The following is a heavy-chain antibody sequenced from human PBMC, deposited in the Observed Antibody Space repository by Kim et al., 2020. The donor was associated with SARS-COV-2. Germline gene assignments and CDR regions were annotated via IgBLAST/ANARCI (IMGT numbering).Heavy chain of an antibody. V-gene: IGHV3-73*01. CDR2: IKTSADSYAN. CDR3: IRRGAIAAGTPDHGM. Sequence: GGSLRLSCTASGFVFRGFDVHWVRQASGRGLEWVGRIKTSADSYANAYAASVRGRATIYRDDSKNMAYLQMNNLKTEDTAMYYCIRRGAIAAGTPDHGM. CDR1: GFVFRGFD. J-gene: IGHJ6*01. D-gene: IGHD6-13*01.